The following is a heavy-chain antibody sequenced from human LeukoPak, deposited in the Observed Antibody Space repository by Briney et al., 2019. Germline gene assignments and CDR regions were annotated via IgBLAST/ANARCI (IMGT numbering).Heavy chain of an antibody. J-gene: IGHJ4*02. V-gene: IGHV1-2*02. CDR2: INPNSGGT. CDR3: ARTNDILTGYFDY. Sequence: ASVKVSCKASGYTFAGYYMHWVRQAPGQGLEWMGWINPNSGGTNYAQKFQGRVTMTRDTSISTAYMELSRLRSDDTAVYYCARTNDILTGYFDYWDQGTLVTVSS. CDR1: GYTFAGYY. D-gene: IGHD3-9*01.